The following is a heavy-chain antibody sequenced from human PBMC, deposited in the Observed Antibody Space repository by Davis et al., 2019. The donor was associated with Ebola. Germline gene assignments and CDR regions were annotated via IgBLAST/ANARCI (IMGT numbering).Heavy chain of an antibody. Sequence: GGSLRLSCAASGFTFSNYAMSWVRQAPGKGLEWVSAIRGSGGSADYADSVKGRFTISRDNSKNTLYLQMNSLRAEDTAVYYCAKDLLLWFGEIDPWGQGTLVTVSS. D-gene: IGHD3-10*01. CDR2: IRGSGGSA. CDR3: AKDLLLWFGEIDP. CDR1: GFTFSNYA. V-gene: IGHV3-23*01. J-gene: IGHJ5*02.